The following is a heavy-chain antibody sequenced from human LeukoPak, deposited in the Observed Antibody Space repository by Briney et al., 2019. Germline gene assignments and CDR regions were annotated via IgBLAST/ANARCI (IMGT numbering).Heavy chain of an antibody. J-gene: IGHJ4*02. CDR3: AKDRGGVIVTPFDY. D-gene: IGHD3-16*02. V-gene: IGHV3-30*02. CDR2: IRYDGSNK. CDR1: GFTFSSYG. Sequence: PGGSLRLSCAASGFTFSSYGMHWVRQAPGKGLEWVAFIRYDGSNKYYADSVKGRFTISRDNSKNTLYLQMNSLRAEDTAVNYCAKDRGGVIVTPFDYWGQGTLVTVSS.